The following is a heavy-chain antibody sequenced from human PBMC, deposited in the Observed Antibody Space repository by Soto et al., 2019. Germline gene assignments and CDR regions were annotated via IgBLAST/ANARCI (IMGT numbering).Heavy chain of an antibody. J-gene: IGHJ4*02. CDR1: GGSFSGYY. CDR3: ARGAICSGGSCYYYFDY. D-gene: IGHD2-15*01. CDR2: INNSGST. V-gene: IGHV4-34*01. Sequence: PSETLSLTCAVYGGSFSGYYWSWIRQPPGKGLEWIGEINNSGSTNYNPSLKSRVTISVDTSKNQFSLKLSSVTAADTAVYYCARGAICSGGSCYYYFDYWGQGTLVTVSS.